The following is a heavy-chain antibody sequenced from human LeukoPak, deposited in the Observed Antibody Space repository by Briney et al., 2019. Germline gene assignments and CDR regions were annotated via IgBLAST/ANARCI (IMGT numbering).Heavy chain of an antibody. D-gene: IGHD1-26*01. CDR2: IIPIFGTA. V-gene: IGHV1-69*06. CDR1: GGTFSSYA. CDR3: ARDNSVGGIAWWFDP. Sequence: EASVKVSCKASGGTFSSYAISWVRQAPGQGLEWMGGIIPIFGTANYAQKFRGRVTITADKSTRTAYMELSSLRSEDTAVYYCARDNSVGGIAWWFDPWGQGTLVTVSS. J-gene: IGHJ5*02.